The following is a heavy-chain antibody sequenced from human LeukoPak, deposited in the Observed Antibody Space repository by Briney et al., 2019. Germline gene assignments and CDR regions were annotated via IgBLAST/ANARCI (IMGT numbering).Heavy chain of an antibody. J-gene: IGHJ6*03. CDR1: GGSIISHY. CDR2: IYDSGST. CDR3: ARGGRDGYNYYYYYYMDV. V-gene: IGHV4-59*11. Sequence: SETLSLTCPVSGGSIISHYWSWIRQPPGKGLEWIGYIYDSGSTNFNPSLKSRVTISVDTSKNQFSLKLSSVTAADTAVYYCARGGRDGYNYYYYYYMDVWGKGTTVTVSS. D-gene: IGHD5-24*01.